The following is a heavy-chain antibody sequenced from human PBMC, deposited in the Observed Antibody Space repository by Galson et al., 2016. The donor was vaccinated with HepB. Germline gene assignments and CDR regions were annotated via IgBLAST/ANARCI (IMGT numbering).Heavy chain of an antibody. CDR1: GFSFGDYA. CDR3: TRNAGHDFWSGLADY. Sequence: SLRLSCAASGFSFGDYAMSWFRQAPGKGLEWVALIRSKAYGATTEYAVSVQGRFSVSRDNSKSIAFLEMNSLKTEDTAVYYCTRNAGHDFWSGLADYWGQGITVAVSS. CDR2: IRSKAYGATT. J-gene: IGHJ4*02. V-gene: IGHV3-49*03. D-gene: IGHD3-3*01.